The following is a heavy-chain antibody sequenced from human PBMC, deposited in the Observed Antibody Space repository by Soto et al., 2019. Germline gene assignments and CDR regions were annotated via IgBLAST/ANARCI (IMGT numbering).Heavy chain of an antibody. V-gene: IGHV4-4*02. CDR3: ARGHRDSAALRPARWFDP. Sequence: SETLSLTCTVYGDSITNNHWWSWVRQPPGKGPELIGEIYHTGITNYNPFLESRVAFSVDTSKNQFSLRLSSVTAADTAVYYCARGHRDSAALRPARWFDPWGQGTLVTVSS. CDR1: GDSITNNHW. CDR2: IYHTGIT. J-gene: IGHJ5*02. D-gene: IGHD2-15*01.